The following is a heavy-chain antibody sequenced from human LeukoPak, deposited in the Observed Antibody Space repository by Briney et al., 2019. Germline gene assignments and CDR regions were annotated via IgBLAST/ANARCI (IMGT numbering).Heavy chain of an antibody. D-gene: IGHD5/OR15-5a*01. V-gene: IGHV4-59*01. CDR2: MFYSGTT. CDR3: ARVGVSTAIFDC. J-gene: IGHJ4*02. CDR1: GASISSYY. Sequence: PSETLSLTCTVSGASISSYYWTWIRQPPGKGLEWIGYMFYSGTTNYNPSLKSRLTMSVDTSKNRLSLKLSSVTAADTAVYYRARVGVSTAIFDCWGQGTLVTVSS.